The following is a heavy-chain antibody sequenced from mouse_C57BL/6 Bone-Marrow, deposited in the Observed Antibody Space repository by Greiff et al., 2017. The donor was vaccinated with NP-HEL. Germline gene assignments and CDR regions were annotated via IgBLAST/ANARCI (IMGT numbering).Heavy chain of an antibody. CDR3: ARSRPRFAY. CDR2: IHPNSGST. J-gene: IGHJ3*01. V-gene: IGHV1-64*01. Sequence: QVQLQQSGAELVKPGASVKLSCKASGYTFTSYWMHWVKQRPGQGLEWIGMIHPNSGSTNYNEKFKSKATLTVDKSSSTAYMQLSSLTSEDSAVYYCARSRPRFAYWGQGTLVTVSA. CDR1: GYTFTSYW.